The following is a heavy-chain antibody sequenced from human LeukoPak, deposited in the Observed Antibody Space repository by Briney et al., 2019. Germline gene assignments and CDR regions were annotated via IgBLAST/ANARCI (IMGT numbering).Heavy chain of an antibody. J-gene: IGHJ4*02. V-gene: IGHV3-21*01. CDR2: ISSSSSYI. CDR3: AREAHSSGYYYFDY. CDR1: GFTFSSYS. D-gene: IGHD3-22*01. Sequence: GGSLRLSCAASGFTFSSYSMNWVRQAPGKGLEWVSSISSSSSYIYYADSVKGRFTISRDNAKNSLCLQMNSLRAEDTAVYYCAREAHSSGYYYFDYWGQGTLVTVSS.